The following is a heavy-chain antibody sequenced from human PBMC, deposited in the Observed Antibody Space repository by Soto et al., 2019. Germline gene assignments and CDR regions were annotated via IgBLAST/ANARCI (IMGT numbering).Heavy chain of an antibody. CDR2: ISGSGGST. CDR1: GFTFSSFA. J-gene: IGHJ5*02. Sequence: GGSLRLSCAASGFTFSSFAMSWVRQAPGKGLEWVSGISGSGGSTYHADSVKGRFTISRDNSKNTLYLQMNSLRAEDTAVYYCAKLDLGYCSSTSCRALDPWGQGTLVTVYS. V-gene: IGHV3-23*01. CDR3: AKLDLGYCSSTSCRALDP. D-gene: IGHD2-2*01.